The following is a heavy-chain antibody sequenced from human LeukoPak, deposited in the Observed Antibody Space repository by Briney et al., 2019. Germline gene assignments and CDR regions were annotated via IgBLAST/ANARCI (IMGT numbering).Heavy chain of an antibody. Sequence: GGSLRLSCAASGFTFSSYWMSWVRQAPGKGLEWVANIKQDGSEKHYVDSVKDRFTISRDNTKNSLYLQMNSLRAEDTAVYYCARDGYYGSGSPQNYWGQGTLVTVSS. CDR1: GFTFSSYW. CDR2: IKQDGSEK. D-gene: IGHD3-10*01. V-gene: IGHV3-7*01. CDR3: ARDGYYGSGSPQNY. J-gene: IGHJ4*02.